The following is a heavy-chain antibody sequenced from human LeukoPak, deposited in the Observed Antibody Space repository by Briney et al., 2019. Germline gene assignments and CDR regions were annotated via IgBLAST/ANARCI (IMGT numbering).Heavy chain of an antibody. V-gene: IGHV4-59*01. J-gene: IGHJ4*02. D-gene: IGHD6-19*01. CDR3: ARELAVAGVFDY. Sequence: SETLSLTCTVSGGSISSYYWSWVRQPPGKGLEWIGYIYYSGSTNYNPSLKSRVTISVDTSKNQFSLKLSSVTAADTAVYYCARELAVAGVFDYWGQGTLVTVSS. CDR1: GGSISSYY. CDR2: IYYSGST.